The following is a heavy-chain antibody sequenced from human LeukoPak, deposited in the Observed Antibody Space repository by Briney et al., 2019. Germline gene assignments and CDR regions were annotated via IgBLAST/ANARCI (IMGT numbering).Heavy chain of an antibody. CDR3: AKPLDSSGYVLDL. CDR2: IRYDGSNK. V-gene: IGHV3-30*02. Sequence: PGGSLRLSCAASGFTFSSYGMHWVRQAPSKGLEWVAFIRYDGSNKYYADSVKGRFTISRDNSKNTLYLQMNSLRPEDTAVYYCAKPLDSSGYVLDLWGQGTLVTVSS. CDR1: GFTFSSYG. J-gene: IGHJ5*02. D-gene: IGHD3-22*01.